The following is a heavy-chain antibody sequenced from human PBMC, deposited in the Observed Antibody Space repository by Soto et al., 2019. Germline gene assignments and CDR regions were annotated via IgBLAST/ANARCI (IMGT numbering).Heavy chain of an antibody. Sequence: QVQLQESGPGLVIPSQTLTLTCAVSGASIDNNGYSWTWIRQHPGKGLEWIGTNNNRGDTYYNPSLKSRLTISLDTSQNPFSLRLNALTAADTAKYYCARGGSGWKALNWFDPWGQGIMVTVSS. CDR3: ARGGSGWKALNWFDP. D-gene: IGHD6-19*01. CDR2: NNNRGDT. J-gene: IGHJ5*02. CDR1: GASIDNNGYS. V-gene: IGHV4-31*11.